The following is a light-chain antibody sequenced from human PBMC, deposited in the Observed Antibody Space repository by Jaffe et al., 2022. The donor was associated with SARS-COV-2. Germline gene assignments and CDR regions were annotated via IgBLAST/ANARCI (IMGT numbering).Light chain of an antibody. Sequence: QSALTQPASLSGSPGQSISISCTGSSSDIGTYNFVSWYQQHPGKAPKVVLYEGRKRPSGVSDRFSGSKSGNTASLTISGLQADDEADYFCCSQAEGATWVFGGGTKLTVL. CDR1: SSDIGTYNF. V-gene: IGLV2-23*01. J-gene: IGLJ3*02. CDR2: EGR. CDR3: CSQAEGATWV.